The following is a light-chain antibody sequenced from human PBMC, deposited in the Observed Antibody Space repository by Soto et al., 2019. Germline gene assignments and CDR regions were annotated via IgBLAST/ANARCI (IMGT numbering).Light chain of an antibody. Sequence: IVLTQSPASLSLSPGERATLSCRVSQSVSSYLAWYQHKPGQAPRLLIYDTSSRATGIPARFSGSGSGTNFTFTISSLEPEDFAVYYCQQRSNRATFGQGTRLEIK. CDR2: DTS. V-gene: IGKV3-11*01. J-gene: IGKJ5*01. CDR3: QQRSNRAT. CDR1: QSVSSY.